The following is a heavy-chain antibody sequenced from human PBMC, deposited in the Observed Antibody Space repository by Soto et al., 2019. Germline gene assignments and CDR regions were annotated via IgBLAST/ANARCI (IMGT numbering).Heavy chain of an antibody. CDR1: GYSFTSYW. J-gene: IGHJ6*02. Sequence: PGESLKISCKGSGYSFTSYWIGWVRQMPGKGLEWMGIIYPGDSDTRYSPSFQGQVTISADKSISTAYLQWSSLKASDTAMYYCARHEAKQSLAKGGMDVWGQGTTVTSP. CDR3: ARHEAKQSLAKGGMDV. V-gene: IGHV5-51*01. D-gene: IGHD6-19*01. CDR2: IYPGDSDT.